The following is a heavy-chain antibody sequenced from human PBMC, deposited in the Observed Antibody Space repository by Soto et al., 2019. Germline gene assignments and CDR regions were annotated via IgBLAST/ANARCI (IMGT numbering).Heavy chain of an antibody. Sequence: ASVKVTCKTSGYTFTDYYTHWVRQAPGQGLEWMGWMNPKSGGAYFAQKFQGRVTLTRDTSIGTAYIEVNSLTSDDTAVYFCTGENIENSDGLYDAFDIWGQGTTVTVSS. CDR1: GYTFTDYY. J-gene: IGHJ3*02. CDR2: MNPKSGGA. D-gene: IGHD5-18*01. CDR3: TGENIENSDGLYDAFDI. V-gene: IGHV1-2*02.